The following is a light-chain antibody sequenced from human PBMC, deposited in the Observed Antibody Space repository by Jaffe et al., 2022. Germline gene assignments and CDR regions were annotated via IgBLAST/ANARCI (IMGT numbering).Light chain of an antibody. J-gene: IGKJ3*01. CDR2: GAS. Sequence: EIVLTQSPGTLSLSPGERATLSCRASQSVSSSYLAWYQQKPGQAPRLLIYGASSRATGIPDRFSGSGSGTDFTLTISRLEPEDFAVYYCQQYGSSPFGTFGPGTKVDIK. CDR1: QSVSSSY. CDR3: QQYGSSPFGT. V-gene: IGKV3-20*01.